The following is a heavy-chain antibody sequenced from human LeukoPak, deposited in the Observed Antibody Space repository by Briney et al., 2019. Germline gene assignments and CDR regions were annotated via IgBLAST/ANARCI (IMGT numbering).Heavy chain of an antibody. J-gene: IGHJ4*02. CDR2: ISGSGGST. D-gene: IGHD3-22*01. CDR1: GFTFSSYA. V-gene: IGHV3-23*01. CDR3: AKARTRSENYYDSSGCFDY. Sequence: GGSLRLSCAASGFTFSSYAMSWVRQAPGKGLEWASAISGSGGSTYYADSVKGRFTISRDNSKNTLYLQMNSLRAEDTAVYYCAKARTRSENYYDSSGCFDYWGQGTLVSVSS.